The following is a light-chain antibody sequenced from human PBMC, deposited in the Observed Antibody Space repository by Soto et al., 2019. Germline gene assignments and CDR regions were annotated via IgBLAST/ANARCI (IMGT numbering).Light chain of an antibody. Sequence: ELVITQSPSTLSVSPGERVTLSFRASQSVSSSYLAWYQQKLGQAPRLLIYGASSRATGIPDRFSGSGSGTDFTLTISRLEPEDFAVYYCQQYGSSPKTFGQGTKVDIK. J-gene: IGKJ1*01. CDR2: GAS. V-gene: IGKV3-20*01. CDR1: QSVSSSY. CDR3: QQYGSSPKT.